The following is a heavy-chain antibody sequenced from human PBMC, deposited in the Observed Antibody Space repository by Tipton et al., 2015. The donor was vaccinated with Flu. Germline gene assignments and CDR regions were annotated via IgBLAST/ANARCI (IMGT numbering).Heavy chain of an antibody. Sequence: LRLSCTVFGGSISSSSYYWGWIRQPPGKGLEWIGSIYYSGSTYYNPSLKSRVTISVDTSKNQFSLKLSSVTAADTAVYYCARRVVVPAVIYFDYWGQGTLVTVSS. CDR1: GGSISSSSYY. D-gene: IGHD2-2*01. V-gene: IGHV4-39*07. CDR3: ARRVVVPAVIYFDY. J-gene: IGHJ4*02. CDR2: IYYSGST.